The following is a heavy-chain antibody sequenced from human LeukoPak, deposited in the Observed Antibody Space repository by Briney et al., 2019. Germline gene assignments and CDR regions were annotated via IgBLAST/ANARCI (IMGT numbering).Heavy chain of an antibody. D-gene: IGHD6-13*01. CDR3: ASSGGNSSSWYWFDP. J-gene: IGHJ5*02. Sequence: PSATLSLTCAVAGGSISSSSYYWGWIRQPPVEGLEGICSIDYSESNYYNPSIKSRVTISVDTSKNQCSLKLSSVIAADTAVYYCASSGGNSSSWYWFDPWGQGTLVTVSS. V-gene: IGHV4-39*01. CDR2: IDYSESN. CDR1: GGSISSSSYY.